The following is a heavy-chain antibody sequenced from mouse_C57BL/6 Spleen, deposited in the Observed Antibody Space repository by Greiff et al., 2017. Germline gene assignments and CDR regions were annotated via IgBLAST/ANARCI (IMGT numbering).Heavy chain of an antibody. J-gene: IGHJ3*01. Sequence: ESGPGLVKPSQSLSLTCSVTGYSITSGYYWNWIRQFPGNKLEWMGYISYDGSNNYNPYLKNRISITRDTSKNQFFLKLNSVTTGDTATYYCARDSNPAWFAYWGQGTLVTVSA. CDR1: GYSITSGYY. V-gene: IGHV3-6*01. D-gene: IGHD2-5*01. CDR2: ISYDGSN. CDR3: ARDSNPAWFAY.